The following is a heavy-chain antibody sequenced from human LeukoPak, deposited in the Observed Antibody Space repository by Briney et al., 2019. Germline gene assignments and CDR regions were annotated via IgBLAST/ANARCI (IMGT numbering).Heavy chain of an antibody. Sequence: ASVKVSCKASGYSFTGYDINWVRQATGQGLEWMGWMNPNNGNTGYAQRFQGRVTMTRDTATSTAYMELSSLKFEDTAVYYCARRTGRPSNYYSMDVWGKGTTVAVSS. J-gene: IGHJ6*03. D-gene: IGHD1-14*01. CDR3: ARRTGRPSNYYSMDV. CDR1: GYSFTGYD. V-gene: IGHV1-8*01. CDR2: MNPNNGNT.